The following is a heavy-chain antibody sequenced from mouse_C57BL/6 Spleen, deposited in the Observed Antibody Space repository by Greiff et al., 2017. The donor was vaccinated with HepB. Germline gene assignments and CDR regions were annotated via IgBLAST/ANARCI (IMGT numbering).Heavy chain of an antibody. V-gene: IGHV2-2*01. CDR1: GFSLTSYG. Sequence: QVQLKQSGPGLVQPSQSLSITCTVSGFSLTSYGVHWVRQSPGKGLEWLGVIWSGGSTDYNAAFISRLSISKDNSKSQVFFKMNSLQADDTAIYYWARSPVYYDYDWFAYWGQGTLVTVSA. CDR3: ARSPVYYDYDWFAY. D-gene: IGHD2-4*01. J-gene: IGHJ3*01. CDR2: IWSGGST.